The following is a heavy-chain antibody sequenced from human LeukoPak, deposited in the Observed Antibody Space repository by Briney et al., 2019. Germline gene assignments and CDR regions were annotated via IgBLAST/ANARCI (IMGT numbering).Heavy chain of an antibody. V-gene: IGHV4-59*01. D-gene: IGHD6-13*01. Sequence: SETLSLTCTVSGGSISSDHWSWIRQPPGKGLEWIGYIYYSGSTNYNPSLKSRVTISIDTSKNQFALKVSSVTAADTAVYYCARTFSSSWLDYWGQGTLVTVSS. J-gene: IGHJ4*02. CDR1: GGSISSDH. CDR2: IYYSGST. CDR3: ARTFSSSWLDY.